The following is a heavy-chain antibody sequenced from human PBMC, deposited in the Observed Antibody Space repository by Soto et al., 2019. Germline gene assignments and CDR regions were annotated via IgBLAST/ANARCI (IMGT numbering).Heavy chain of an antibody. J-gene: IGHJ6*02. CDR2: ISSSGSTI. CDR1: GYTFSDYY. Sequence: GGSLRLSCAASGYTFSDYYMSWIRQAPGKGLEWVSYISSSGSTIYYADSVKGRFTISRDNAKNSLYLQMNSLRAEDTAVYYCARERWELLYYHYYCGMDVWGQGTTVT. D-gene: IGHD1-26*01. V-gene: IGHV3-11*01. CDR3: ARERWELLYYHYYCGMDV.